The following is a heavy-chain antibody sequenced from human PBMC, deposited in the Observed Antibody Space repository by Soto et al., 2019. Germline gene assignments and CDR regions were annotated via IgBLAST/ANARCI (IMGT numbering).Heavy chain of an antibody. Sequence: GNTSETLSLTCTVSGGSISSGDYYWSWIRQPPGKGLEWIGYIYYSGSTYYNPSLKSRVTISVDTSKNQFSLKLSSVTAADTAVYYCARYGVVPAAMRVVDWGQGTLVTVSS. CDR1: GGSISSGDYY. J-gene: IGHJ4*02. D-gene: IGHD2-2*01. CDR2: IYYSGST. CDR3: ARYGVVPAAMRVVD. V-gene: IGHV4-30-4*01.